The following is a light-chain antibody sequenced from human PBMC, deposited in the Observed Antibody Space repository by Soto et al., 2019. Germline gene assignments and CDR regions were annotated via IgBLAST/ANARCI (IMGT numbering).Light chain of an antibody. J-gene: IGKJ2*02. CDR3: QQFDSVPCT. V-gene: IGKV1-33*01. Sequence: IEMTQSPSALSASAGDRVTITCLASQDIKNYVIWYQQKPGRAPKLLIYDAASLGTGVSSRFSGSGSGTEFTLTISSLQPEDVATYYCQQFDSVPCTFGQGTKLEIK. CDR1: QDIKNY. CDR2: DAA.